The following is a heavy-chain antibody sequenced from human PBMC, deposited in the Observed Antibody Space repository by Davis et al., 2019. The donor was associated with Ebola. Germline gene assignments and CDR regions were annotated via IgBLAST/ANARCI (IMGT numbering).Heavy chain of an antibody. J-gene: IGHJ6*02. Sequence: GESLKISCAASGFTFSSYGMHWVRQAPGKGLEWVAFIRYDGSNNYYADSVKGRFTISRDNSKNTLYLQMNSLRAEDTAVYYCAKVGRVVVARDWDYYYCMDVWGQGTTVTVSS. V-gene: IGHV3-30*02. CDR3: AKVGRVVVARDWDYYYCMDV. D-gene: IGHD2-15*01. CDR2: IRYDGSNN. CDR1: GFTFSSYG.